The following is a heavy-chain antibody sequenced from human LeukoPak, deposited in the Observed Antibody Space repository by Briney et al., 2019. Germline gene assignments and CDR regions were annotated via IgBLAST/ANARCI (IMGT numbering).Heavy chain of an antibody. Sequence: PSETLSLTCTVSGYSISSGYYWGWLRQPPGKGLEWIGSIYHSGSTYYNPSLKSQVTISVDTSKNQFSLKLTSVTAADTAVYYCARAYYDSSGYYAVDYWGQGTLVTVSS. V-gene: IGHV4-38-2*02. J-gene: IGHJ4*02. CDR3: ARAYYDSSGYYAVDY. D-gene: IGHD3-22*01. CDR1: GYSISSGYY. CDR2: IYHSGST.